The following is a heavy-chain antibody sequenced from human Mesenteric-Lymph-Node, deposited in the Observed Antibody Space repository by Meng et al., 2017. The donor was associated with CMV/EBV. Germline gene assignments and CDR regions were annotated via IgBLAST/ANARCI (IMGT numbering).Heavy chain of an antibody. CDR3: ARDRIGYYDILTGDSDLYGMDV. Sequence: SETLSLTCTVSGYSISNGYYWGWIRQPPGKGLEWIGSIYHSGSTYYNPSLKSRVTISVDTSKNQFSLKLSSVTAADTAVYYCARDRIGYYDILTGDSDLYGMDVWGQGTTVTVSS. D-gene: IGHD3-9*01. CDR1: GYSISNGYY. J-gene: IGHJ6*02. CDR2: IYHSGST. V-gene: IGHV4-38-2*02.